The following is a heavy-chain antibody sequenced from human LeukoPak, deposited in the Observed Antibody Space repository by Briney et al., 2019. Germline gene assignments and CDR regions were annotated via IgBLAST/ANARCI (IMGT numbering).Heavy chain of an antibody. CDR1: GFTFSSYE. CDR3: ARDRDYDSANFDY. Sequence: GGSLRLSCVASGFTFSSYEMNWVRQAPGKGLEWFSYISSSGSTIFYADSVKGRFTISRDNARNSLYLQMNSLRAEDTAVYYCARDRDYDSANFDYWGQGTLVTVSS. V-gene: IGHV3-48*03. D-gene: IGHD3-22*01. J-gene: IGHJ4*02. CDR2: ISSSGSTI.